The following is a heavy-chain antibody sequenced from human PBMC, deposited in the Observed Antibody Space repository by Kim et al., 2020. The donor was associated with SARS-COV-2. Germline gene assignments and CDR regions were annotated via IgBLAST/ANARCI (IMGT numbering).Heavy chain of an antibody. D-gene: IGHD3-10*01. CDR3: ARDRGEGTDY. V-gene: IGHV4-34*01. J-gene: IGHJ4*02. CDR2: ST. Sequence: STNYNPYLKSRVTISVDTSKNQFSLKLSSVTAADTDVYYCARDRGEGTDYWGQGTLVTVSS.